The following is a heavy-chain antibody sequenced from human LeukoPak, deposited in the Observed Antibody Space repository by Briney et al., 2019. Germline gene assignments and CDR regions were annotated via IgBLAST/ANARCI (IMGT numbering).Heavy chain of an antibody. Sequence: ASVKVSCKASGYNLNSYGTSWVRQAPGQGLEWMGWISAYNGNTKHAQKLQGRVTMTTDTSTSTAYMELRSLRSDDTAVYYCAREYCISSSCYGADYWGQGTLVTVSS. D-gene: IGHD2-2*01. CDR1: GYNLNSYG. CDR3: AREYCISSSCYGADY. J-gene: IGHJ4*02. CDR2: ISAYNGNT. V-gene: IGHV1-18*01.